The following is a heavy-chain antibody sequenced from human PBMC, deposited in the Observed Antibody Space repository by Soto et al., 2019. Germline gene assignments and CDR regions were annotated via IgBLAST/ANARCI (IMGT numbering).Heavy chain of an antibody. CDR3: ARDIVVASRGNYYGLGF. CDR2: IKQDGSEK. V-gene: IGHV3-7*01. Sequence: GGSLRLSCASSGFSFTGYWMSCFRQAPGKGLEWLANIKQDGSEKHHADSVRGGFTIPRDNPKNSLYLQLNALRAEDTVVYFCARDIVVASRGNYYGLGFRGKGTTVPVSS. D-gene: IGHD6-19*01. CDR1: GFSFTGYW. J-gene: IGHJ6*04.